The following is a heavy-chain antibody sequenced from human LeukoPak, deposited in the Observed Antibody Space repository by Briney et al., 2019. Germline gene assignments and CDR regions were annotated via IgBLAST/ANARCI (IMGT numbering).Heavy chain of an antibody. CDR1: GYTFTSYD. J-gene: IGHJ6*02. D-gene: IGHD6-19*01. CDR3: ARTSSGWYPGTYYYYGMDV. V-gene: IGHV1-8*01. Sequence: ASVKVSCKASGYTFTSYDINWVRQATGRGLEWMGWMNPNSGNTGYAQKFQGRVTMTRNTSISTAYVELSSLRSEDTAVYYCARTSSGWYPGTYYYYGMDVWGQGTTVTVSS. CDR2: MNPNSGNT.